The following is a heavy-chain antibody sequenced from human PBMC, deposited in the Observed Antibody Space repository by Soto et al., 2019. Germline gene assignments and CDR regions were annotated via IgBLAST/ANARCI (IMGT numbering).Heavy chain of an antibody. J-gene: IGHJ4*02. CDR1: GFTFSSYA. CDR3: AKRITMIVVEYFDY. CDR2: ISGSGGST. V-gene: IGHV3-23*01. D-gene: IGHD3-22*01. Sequence: GGSLRLSCAASGFTFSSYAMSWVRQAPGKGLEWASAISGSGGSTYYADSVKGRFTISRDNSKNTLYLQMNSLRAEDTAVYYCAKRITMIVVEYFDYWGQGTLVTVTS.